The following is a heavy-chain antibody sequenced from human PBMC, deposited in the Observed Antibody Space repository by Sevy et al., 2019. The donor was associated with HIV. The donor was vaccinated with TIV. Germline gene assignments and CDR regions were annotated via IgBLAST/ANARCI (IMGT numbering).Heavy chain of an antibody. J-gene: IGHJ4*02. CDR2: INPDGGES. Sequence: GGSLRLSCVVSGLTSRTYWMHWIRRAPGKGLEWVASINPDGGESYYVASVKGQFTISRDNTKNSLYLQMTSLRAEDTAAYYCARGTYYYDSGFFYPFDYWGQRTLVTVSS. CDR1: GLTSRTYW. D-gene: IGHD3-10*01. V-gene: IGHV3-7*01. CDR3: ARGTYYYDSGFFYPFDY.